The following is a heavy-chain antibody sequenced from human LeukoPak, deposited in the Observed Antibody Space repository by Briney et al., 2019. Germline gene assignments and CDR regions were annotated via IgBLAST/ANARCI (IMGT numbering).Heavy chain of an antibody. J-gene: IGHJ5*02. CDR2: ISSSSSYI. Sequence: GGSLRLSCADSGFTFSNYSVHWVRQAPGKGLEWVSSISSSSSYIFYADSVKGRFTISRDNAKNSLYLQMNSLRAEDTAVYYCARGQTSSSGWPWGQGTLVTVSS. V-gene: IGHV3-21*01. CDR1: GFTFSNYS. D-gene: IGHD6-19*01. CDR3: ARGQTSSSGWP.